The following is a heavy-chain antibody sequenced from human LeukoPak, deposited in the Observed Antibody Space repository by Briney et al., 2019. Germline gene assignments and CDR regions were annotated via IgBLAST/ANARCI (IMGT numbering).Heavy chain of an antibody. CDR2: VGGGPDI. CDR3: AKDATPGNGIWDLFDS. Sequence: PGGSLRLSCVASGFSFNIYGMSWVRQAPGKGLEWVSSVGGGPDIHHAESVKGRFTGSRDDAKSTVYLQMNSLRVEDTAIYFCAKDATPGNGIWDLFDSWGQGTLVTVSS. CDR1: GFSFNIYG. D-gene: IGHD1-26*01. V-gene: IGHV3-23*01. J-gene: IGHJ4*02.